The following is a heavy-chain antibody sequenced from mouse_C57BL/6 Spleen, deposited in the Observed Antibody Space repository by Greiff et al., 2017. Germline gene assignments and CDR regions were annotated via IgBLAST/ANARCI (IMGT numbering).Heavy chain of an antibody. CDR1: GYAFSSSW. D-gene: IGHD2-12*01. CDR2: IYPGDGDT. V-gene: IGHV1-82*01. J-gene: IGHJ3*01. CDR3: ARETYYTFFAY. Sequence: QVQLQQSGPELVKPGASVKISCKASGYAFSSSWMNWVKQRPGKGLEWIGRIYPGDGDTNYNGKFKGKATLTADKSSSTAYMHLSSLTSEDSAVYFCARETYYTFFAYWGQGTLVTVSA.